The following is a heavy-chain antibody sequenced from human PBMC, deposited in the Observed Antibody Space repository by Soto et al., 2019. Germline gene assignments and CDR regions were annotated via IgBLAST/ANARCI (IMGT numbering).Heavy chain of an antibody. CDR2: IYYRGNS. J-gene: IGHJ4*02. CDR1: SDSITSGPYY. V-gene: IGHV4-31*03. CDR3: ARSGGSNSWYGVFDF. Sequence: QVQLQESGPGLVKPSQTLSRTCTVSSDSITSGPYYWSWVLQHPGRGLEWIGYIYYRGNSYYNPSLKRRISISLDRSKNQFSLELNSVTAVDTAVYYCARSGGSNSWYGVFDFWGQGTLVTVSS. D-gene: IGHD2-15*01.